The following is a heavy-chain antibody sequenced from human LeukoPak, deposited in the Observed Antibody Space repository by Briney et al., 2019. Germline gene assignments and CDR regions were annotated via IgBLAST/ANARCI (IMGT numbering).Heavy chain of an antibody. Sequence: SGGSLRLSCAASGFNFSNYAMSWVRQAPGKGLECVSAISDSGDKTDYADSVRGRFTIYRDNSKDTLYLQMNSLGAADTAVYYCAKDGGGYCNNSSCWGQGTLVTVS. V-gene: IGHV3-23*01. D-gene: IGHD2-2*01. CDR1: GFNFSNYA. J-gene: IGHJ4*02. CDR2: ISDSGDKT. CDR3: AKDGGGYCNNSSC.